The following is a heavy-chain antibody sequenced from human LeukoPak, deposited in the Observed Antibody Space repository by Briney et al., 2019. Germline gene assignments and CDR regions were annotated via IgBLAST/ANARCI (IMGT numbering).Heavy chain of an antibody. CDR3: ARPQVVVLNPFDY. Sequence: GESLKISCAASGFTFSTYAMSWVRQAPGKGLEWVSAITGSADRTHYADSVKGRFTISRDNSKNIVYLQMNSLRAKDTAVYFCARPQVVVLNPFDYWGPGTLVTVSS. J-gene: IGHJ4*02. D-gene: IGHD3-10*01. CDR2: ITGSADRT. V-gene: IGHV3-23*01. CDR1: GFTFSTYA.